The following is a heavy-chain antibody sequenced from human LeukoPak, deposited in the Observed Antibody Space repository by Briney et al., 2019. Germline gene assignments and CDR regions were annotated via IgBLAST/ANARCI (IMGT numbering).Heavy chain of an antibody. CDR2: ISSSGSTI. D-gene: IGHD3-3*01. V-gene: IGHV3-48*03. Sequence: GGSLRLSCAASGFTFRSYEMNWVRQAPGKGLEWVSYISSSGSTIYYADSVKGRFTISRDNAKNSLYLQMNSLRAEDTAVYYCARENDFWSEGVWGKGTTVTVSS. CDR1: GFTFRSYE. CDR3: ARENDFWSEGV. J-gene: IGHJ6*04.